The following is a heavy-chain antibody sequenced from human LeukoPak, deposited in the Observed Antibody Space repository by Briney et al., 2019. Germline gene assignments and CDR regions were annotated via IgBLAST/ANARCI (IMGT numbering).Heavy chain of an antibody. CDR1: GFTFNSYG. Sequence: PGGSLRLSCAASGFTFNSYGMHWVRQAPGKGLGWVAVISYDGSNKYYADSVKGRFTISRDNSKNTLYLQMNGLRAEDTAVYYCAKVGSSWIPFDAFDIWGQGTMVTVSS. V-gene: IGHV3-30*18. J-gene: IGHJ3*02. CDR2: ISYDGSNK. D-gene: IGHD6-13*01. CDR3: AKVGSSWIPFDAFDI.